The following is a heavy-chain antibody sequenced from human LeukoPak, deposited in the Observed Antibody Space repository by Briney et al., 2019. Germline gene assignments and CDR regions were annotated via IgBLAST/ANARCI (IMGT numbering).Heavy chain of an antibody. V-gene: IGHV4-34*01. Sequence: SETLSLTCAVNGASFSGYYWSWIRQPPGKGLEWIGSIYYSGSTYYNPSLKSRVTISVDTSKNQFSLKLSSVTAADTAVYYCARVLVYSYGYVYDKDYWGQGTLVTVSS. J-gene: IGHJ4*02. CDR3: ARVLVYSYGYVYDKDY. CDR1: GASFSGYY. D-gene: IGHD5-18*01. CDR2: IYYSGST.